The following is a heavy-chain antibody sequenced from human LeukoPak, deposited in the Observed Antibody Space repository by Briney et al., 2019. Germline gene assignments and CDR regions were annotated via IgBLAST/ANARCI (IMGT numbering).Heavy chain of an antibody. V-gene: IGHV3-74*01. CDR3: ARGRLVGATGYYYMDV. CDR2: IDLDGSTT. D-gene: IGHD1-26*01. CDR1: GVTFSTYW. Sequence: WGSLRLSCAASGVTFSTYWRHWVRQAPGKGLVWVSRIDLDGSTTNYADPVNGRFTISRNNAKNTLYLQMNSLRAEDTAVYYCARGRLVGATGYYYMDVWGKGITVTVSS. J-gene: IGHJ6*03.